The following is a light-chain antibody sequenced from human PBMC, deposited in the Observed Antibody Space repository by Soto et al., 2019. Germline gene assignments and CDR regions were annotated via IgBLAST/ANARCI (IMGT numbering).Light chain of an antibody. V-gene: IGLV2-18*02. CDR3: QSYDSTLSGSRV. CDR2: EVN. CDR1: SSDIGSYNR. Sequence: QSALTQPASVSGSPGQSITISCTGTSSDIGSYNRVSWYQQPPGTAPKLIIYEVNNRPSGVPDRFSGSKSGNTASLTISGLQAEDEADYYCQSYDSTLSGSRVFGGGTKLTVL. J-gene: IGLJ3*02.